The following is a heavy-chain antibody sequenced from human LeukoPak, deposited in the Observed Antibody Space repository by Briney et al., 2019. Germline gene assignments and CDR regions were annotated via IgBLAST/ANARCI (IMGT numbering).Heavy chain of an antibody. D-gene: IGHD3-22*01. CDR1: GGTFSSYA. J-gene: IGHJ5*02. V-gene: IGHV1-69*13. Sequence: GASVKVSCKASGGTFSSYAINWVRQAPGQGLEWMGGIIPIFDTANYAQKFQGRVTITADESASTAYMELSSLRSEDTAVYYCARSEYYYDSRGWFDPWGQGTLVTVSS. CDR3: ARSEYYYDSRGWFDP. CDR2: IIPIFDTA.